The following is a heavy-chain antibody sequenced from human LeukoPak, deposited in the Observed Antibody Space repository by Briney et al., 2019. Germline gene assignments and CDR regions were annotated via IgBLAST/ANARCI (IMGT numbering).Heavy chain of an antibody. V-gene: IGHV3-73*01. CDR2: IRSKANSYAT. Sequence: GGSLTLSCAASGFTFSGSAMHWVRQASGEGLEWVGRIRSKANSYATAYAASVKGRFTISRDDTKNMAYLQMNSLKTEDTAVYYCTRQPGVAAAGTRYYYYYMDVWGKGTTVTVSS. D-gene: IGHD6-13*01. J-gene: IGHJ6*03. CDR3: TRQPGVAAAGTRYYYYYMDV. CDR1: GFTFSGSA.